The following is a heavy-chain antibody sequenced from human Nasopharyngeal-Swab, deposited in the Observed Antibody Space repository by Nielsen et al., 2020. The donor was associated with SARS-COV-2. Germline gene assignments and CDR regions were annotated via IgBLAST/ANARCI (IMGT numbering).Heavy chain of an antibody. CDR3: AVYGSGSYYNNWFDP. CDR2: INPNSGGT. V-gene: IGHV1-2*06. J-gene: IGHJ5*02. Sequence: ASVKVSCKASGYTFTGYYMHWVRQAPGQGLEWMGRINPNSGGTNYAQKFQGRVTITADESTSTAYMELSSLRSEDTAVYYCAVYGSGSYYNNWFDPWGQGTLVTVSS. CDR1: GYTFTGYY. D-gene: IGHD3-10*01.